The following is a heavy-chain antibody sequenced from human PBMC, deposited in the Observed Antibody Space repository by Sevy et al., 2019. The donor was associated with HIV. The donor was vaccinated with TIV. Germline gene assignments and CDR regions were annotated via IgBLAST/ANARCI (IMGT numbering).Heavy chain of an antibody. Sequence: ASVKVSCKASGYTFTSYDINWVRQATGQGLEWMGWMNPNSGNTGYPQKFQGRVTMTRNTSISTAYMELSSLRSEDMAVYYCARWLSDYGDTYYYYYYGMDVWGQGTTVTVSS. CDR3: ARWLSDYGDTYYYYYYGMDV. CDR2: MNPNSGNT. CDR1: GYTFTSYD. D-gene: IGHD4-17*01. J-gene: IGHJ6*02. V-gene: IGHV1-8*01.